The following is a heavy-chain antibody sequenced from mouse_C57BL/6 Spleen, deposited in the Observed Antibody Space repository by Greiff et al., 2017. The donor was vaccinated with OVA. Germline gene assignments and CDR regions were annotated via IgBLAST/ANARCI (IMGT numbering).Heavy chain of an antibody. J-gene: IGHJ4*01. CDR1: GYTFTSYW. D-gene: IGHD2-4*01. CDR3: ARRLDLYYAMDY. V-gene: IGHV1-55*01. CDR2: IYPGSGST. Sequence: QVQLKQSGAELVKPGASVKMSCKASGYTFTSYWITWVKQRPGQGLEWIGDIYPGSGSTTYNEKFKSKATLTVDTSSSTAYMQLSSLTSEDSAVYYCARRLDLYYAMDYWGQGTSVTVSS.